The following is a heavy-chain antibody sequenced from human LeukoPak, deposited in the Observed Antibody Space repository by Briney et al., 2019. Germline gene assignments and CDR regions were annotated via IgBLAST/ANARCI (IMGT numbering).Heavy chain of an antibody. D-gene: IGHD4-23*01. Sequence: PGGFLRLSCAASGFTFSSYSMNWVRQAPGKGLEWVSSISSSSSYIYYADSVKGRFTISRDNAKNSLYLQMNSLRAEDTAVYYCATQPSIDYGGNRWGQGTLVTVSS. CDR3: ATQPSIDYGGNR. CDR2: ISSSSSYI. CDR1: GFTFSSYS. J-gene: IGHJ5*02. V-gene: IGHV3-21*01.